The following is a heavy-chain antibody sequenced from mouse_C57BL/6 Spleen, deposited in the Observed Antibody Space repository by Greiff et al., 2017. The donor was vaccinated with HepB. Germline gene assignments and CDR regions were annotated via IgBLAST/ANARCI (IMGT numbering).Heavy chain of an antibody. J-gene: IGHJ1*03. CDR2: ISYDGSN. CDR3: ARGGTTVVASYWYFDV. V-gene: IGHV3-6*01. Sequence: EVQLQESGPGLVKPSQSLSLTCSVTGYSITSGYYWNWIRQFPGNKLEWMCYISYDGSNNYNPSLKNRISITRDTSKNQFFLKLNSVTTEDTATYYCARGGTTVVASYWYFDVWGTGTTVTVSS. D-gene: IGHD1-1*01. CDR1: GYSITSGYY.